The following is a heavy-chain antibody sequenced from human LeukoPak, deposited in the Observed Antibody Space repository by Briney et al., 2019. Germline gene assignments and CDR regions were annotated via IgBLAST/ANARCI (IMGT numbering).Heavy chain of an antibody. CDR1: GGSMSVYY. Sequence: SETLSLTCTASGGSMSVYYWNWVRQSAGKGLEWIGRMHSSGSTNYNPSLKSRVTMSIDTSEKQFSLKLRSVTAADTALYFCARGYSDGTGYYYPSFDYWGQGVLVTVSS. CDR2: MHSSGST. V-gene: IGHV4-4*07. CDR3: ARGYSDGTGYYYPSFDY. J-gene: IGHJ4*02. D-gene: IGHD3-22*01.